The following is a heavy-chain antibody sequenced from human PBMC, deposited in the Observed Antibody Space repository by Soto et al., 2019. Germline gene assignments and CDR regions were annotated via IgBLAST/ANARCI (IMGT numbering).Heavy chain of an antibody. Sequence: ASVKVSCKVSGYTLTELSMHWVRQAPGKGLEWMGGFDPEDGETIYAQKFQGRVTMTEDTSTDTAYMELSSLRSEDTAVYYCATGGHYDILTGYNYWGQGTLVTVSS. CDR3: ATGGHYDILTGYNY. J-gene: IGHJ4*02. CDR2: FDPEDGET. CDR1: GYTLTELS. V-gene: IGHV1-24*01. D-gene: IGHD3-9*01.